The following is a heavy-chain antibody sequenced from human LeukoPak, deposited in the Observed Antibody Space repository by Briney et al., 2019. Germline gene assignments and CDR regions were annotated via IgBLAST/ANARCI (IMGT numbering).Heavy chain of an antibody. J-gene: IGHJ4*02. CDR3: ARHVRPIESSWGQFNFDY. CDR2: VNAYNGNT. Sequence: GASVKVSCKASGYAFTSYGISWVRQAPGQGLEWMGWVNAYNGNTNYAQKLQGRVTLTTDTSTSTAYMELTSLRSDDTAVYYCARHVRPIESSWGQFNFDYWGQGTLVTVSS. D-gene: IGHD6-13*01. V-gene: IGHV1-18*01. CDR1: GYAFTSYG.